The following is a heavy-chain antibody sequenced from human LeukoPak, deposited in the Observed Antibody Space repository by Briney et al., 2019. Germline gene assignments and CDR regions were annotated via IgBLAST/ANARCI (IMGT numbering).Heavy chain of an antibody. J-gene: IGHJ4*02. CDR3: ASRLRFLEWLPFYDY. V-gene: IGHV3-23*01. CDR1: GFTFSNYA. CDR2: ISGSGGTT. D-gene: IGHD3-3*01. Sequence: GGSLRLSCAASGFTFSNYAVSWVRQAPGKGLEWVSAISGSGGTTYYADSAKGRFTISRDNSKNMLFLQMNSLRAEDTALYYCASRLRFLEWLPFYDYWGQGTLVTVSS.